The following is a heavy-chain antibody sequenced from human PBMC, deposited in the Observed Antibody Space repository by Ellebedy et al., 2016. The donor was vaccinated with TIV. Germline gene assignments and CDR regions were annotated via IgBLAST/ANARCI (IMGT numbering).Heavy chain of an antibody. D-gene: IGHD3-9*01. CDR3: AREERGYFVGY. CDR2: ISYDGSSE. CDR1: GFTFSSYA. J-gene: IGHJ4*02. V-gene: IGHV3-30*04. Sequence: GESLKISCAASGFTFSSYAMHWVRQAPGKGLEWVALISYDGSSEYYADSVKGRFTISRDSSKNTLSLQVNSLRAGETAGYLCAREERGYFVGYWGKGTRVTVPS.